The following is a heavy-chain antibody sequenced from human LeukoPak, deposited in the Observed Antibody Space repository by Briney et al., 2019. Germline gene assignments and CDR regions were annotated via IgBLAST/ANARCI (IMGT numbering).Heavy chain of an antibody. CDR3: VKGFAVLWFGELLSVDY. D-gene: IGHD3-10*01. J-gene: IGHJ4*02. CDR1: GFTFSTYV. Sequence: GGSLRLSCAASGFTFSTYVMSWVRQAPGKGLEWVPAISGSGGSTYYADSVKGRLTISRDNSKNTLYLQMNNLRAEDTAVYYCVKGFAVLWFGELLSVDYWGQGTLVTVSS. V-gene: IGHV3-23*01. CDR2: ISGSGGST.